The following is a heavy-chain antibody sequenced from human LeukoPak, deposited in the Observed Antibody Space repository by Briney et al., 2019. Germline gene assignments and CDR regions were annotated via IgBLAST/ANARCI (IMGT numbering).Heavy chain of an antibody. J-gene: IGHJ4*02. V-gene: IGHV4-59*01. Sequence: SQTLSLTCTVSGGSISSYYWSWIRQPPGKGLEWIGYIYYSGSTNYNPSLKSRVTISVDTSKNQFSLKLSSVTAADTAVYYCARAFWDSGPFDYWGQGTLVTVSS. CDR2: IYYSGST. CDR3: ARAFWDSGPFDY. D-gene: IGHD3/OR15-3a*01. CDR1: GGSISSYY.